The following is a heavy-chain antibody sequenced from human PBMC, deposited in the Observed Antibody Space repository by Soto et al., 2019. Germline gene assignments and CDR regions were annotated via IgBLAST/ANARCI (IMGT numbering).Heavy chain of an antibody. CDR3: ARDPQTVKYSGSYYFDY. J-gene: IGHJ4*02. CDR1: GFTFSSYA. Sequence: LRLSCAASGFTFSSYAMHWVRQAPGKGLEWVAVISYDGSNKYYADSVKGRFTISRDNSKNTLYLQMNSLRAEDTAVYYCARDPQTVKYSGSYYFDYWGQGTLVTVSS. CDR2: ISYDGSNK. V-gene: IGHV3-30-3*01. D-gene: IGHD1-26*01.